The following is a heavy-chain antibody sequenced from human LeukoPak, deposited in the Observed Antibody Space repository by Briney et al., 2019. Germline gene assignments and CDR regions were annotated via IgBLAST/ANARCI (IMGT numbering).Heavy chain of an antibody. Sequence: TLSLTCTVSGDSISINYNWGWIRQPPGKGLEWIGSIFYSGATYYSPSLKSRVTISVDTSKNQLSLKLSSMTAADTAVYYCVRHRQWLLFPDYWGQGTLVTVSS. CDR2: IFYSGAT. V-gene: IGHV4-39*01. D-gene: IGHD6-19*01. CDR1: GDSISINYN. J-gene: IGHJ4*02. CDR3: VRHRQWLLFPDY.